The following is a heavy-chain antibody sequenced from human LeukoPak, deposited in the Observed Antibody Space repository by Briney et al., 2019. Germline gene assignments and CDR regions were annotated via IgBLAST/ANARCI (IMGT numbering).Heavy chain of an antibody. J-gene: IGHJ4*02. Sequence: ASVKVSCKASGYTFTSYDINWVRQAPGQGLEWMGWMNPNSGNTGYAQKFQGRVTITRNTSISTAYMELSSLRYEDTAVYYCGRGGVVGSTMLDYWGQGTLLTVSS. CDR3: GRGGVVGSTMLDY. CDR1: GYTFTSYD. D-gene: IGHD1-26*01. V-gene: IGHV1-8*03. CDR2: MNPNSGNT.